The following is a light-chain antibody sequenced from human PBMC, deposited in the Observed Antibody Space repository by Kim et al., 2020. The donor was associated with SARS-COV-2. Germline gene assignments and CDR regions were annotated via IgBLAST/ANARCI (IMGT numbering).Light chain of an antibody. CDR1: GSDVGGYNF. CDR2: EVS. Sequence: GQAVTCSCTGSGSDVGGYNFVSWYQQHPGKAPKLMIYEVSKRPSGVPDRVSGSKSGNTASLTVSGLQAEDEADYYCSSYAGSNNVVFGGGTKLTVL. J-gene: IGLJ2*01. V-gene: IGLV2-8*01. CDR3: SSYAGSNNVV.